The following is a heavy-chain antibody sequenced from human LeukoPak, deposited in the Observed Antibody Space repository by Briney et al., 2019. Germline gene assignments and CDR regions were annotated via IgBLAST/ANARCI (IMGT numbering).Heavy chain of an antibody. Sequence: SQTLSLTCTVSGGSISSGDYYWSWIRQPPGKGLEWIGYIYYSGSNYYTPSLNSRVTISVDKSKNQFSLKLSSVAAADTAVYYCAGVPTTDPNGYYYYYYYYMDVWGKGTTVTVSS. V-gene: IGHV4-30-4*08. CDR2: IYYSGSN. D-gene: IGHD3-10*01. J-gene: IGHJ6*03. CDR1: GGSISSGDYY. CDR3: AGVPTTDPNGYYYYYYYYMDV.